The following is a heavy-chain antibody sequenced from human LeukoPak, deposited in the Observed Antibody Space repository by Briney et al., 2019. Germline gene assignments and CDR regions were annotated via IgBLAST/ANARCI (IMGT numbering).Heavy chain of an antibody. J-gene: IGHJ3*02. V-gene: IGHV1-69*05. CDR3: AREVVPAAPDAFDI. CDR1: GGTFSSYA. D-gene: IGHD2-2*01. Sequence: SVKVSCKASGGTFSSYAISWVRQAPGQGLEWMGGIIPIFGTANYAQKFQGRVTITTDESTSTAYIELSSLRSEDTAVYYCAREVVPAAPDAFDIWGQGTMVTVSS. CDR2: IIPIFGTA.